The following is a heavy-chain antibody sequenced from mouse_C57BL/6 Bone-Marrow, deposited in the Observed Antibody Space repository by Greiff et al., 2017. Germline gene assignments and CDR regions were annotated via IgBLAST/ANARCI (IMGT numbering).Heavy chain of an antibody. CDR1: GYTFTSYD. CDR3: ARLEFDGSSGDWYFDV. D-gene: IGHD1-1*01. CDR2: IYPRGGST. Sequence: VQLQQSGPELVKPGASVKLSCKASGYTFTSYDINWVKQRPGQGLEWIGWIYPRGGSTKYNEKFKGKATLTVDTSSSTAYMELHSLISEGSAVYFCARLEFDGSSGDWYFDVWGTGTTVTVSS. V-gene: IGHV1-85*01. J-gene: IGHJ1*03.